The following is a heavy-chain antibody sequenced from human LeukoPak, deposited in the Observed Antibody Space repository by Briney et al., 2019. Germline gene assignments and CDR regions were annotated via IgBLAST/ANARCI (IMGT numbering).Heavy chain of an antibody. Sequence: GASVKVSCKASGYTFTSYYMHWVRQAPGQGLEWMGIINPSGGSTSYAQKFQGRVTVTRDTSTSTVYMELSSLRSEDTAVYYCATEVAVAGIPPLGMDVWGKGTTVTVSS. J-gene: IGHJ6*04. CDR3: ATEVAVAGIPPLGMDV. CDR2: INPSGGST. D-gene: IGHD6-19*01. CDR1: GYTFTSYY. V-gene: IGHV1-46*01.